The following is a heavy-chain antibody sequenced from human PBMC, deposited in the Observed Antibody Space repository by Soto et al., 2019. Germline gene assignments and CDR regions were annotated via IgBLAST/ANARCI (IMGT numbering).Heavy chain of an antibody. Sequence: ASVKVSCKASGYTFTSYYMHWGRQAPGQGREWMGIINPSGGSTSYAQKFQGRVTMTRDTSTSTVYMELSSMRSEDTAVYYCARDPYLRYFDWLLSTYGMDVWGQGTTVTVSS. CDR3: ARDPYLRYFDWLLSTYGMDV. V-gene: IGHV1-46*01. D-gene: IGHD3-9*01. J-gene: IGHJ6*02. CDR2: INPSGGST. CDR1: GYTFTSYY.